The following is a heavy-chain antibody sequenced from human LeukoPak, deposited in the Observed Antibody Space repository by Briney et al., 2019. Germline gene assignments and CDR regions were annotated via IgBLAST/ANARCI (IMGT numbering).Heavy chain of an antibody. Sequence: SETLSLTCNVSGDSISGYYWNWIRQPAGKGLEWIGRMYTTGSTSYNPSLASRVTMSVDTSKNQFSLNLNSATAADTAFYYCARGRAYYDSSGFFNYWGQGILVTVSS. CDR2: MYTTGST. CDR3: ARGRAYYDSSGFFNY. V-gene: IGHV4-4*07. J-gene: IGHJ4*02. D-gene: IGHD3-22*01. CDR1: GDSISGYY.